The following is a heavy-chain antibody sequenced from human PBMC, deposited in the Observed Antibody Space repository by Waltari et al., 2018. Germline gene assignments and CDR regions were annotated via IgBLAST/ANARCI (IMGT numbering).Heavy chain of an antibody. V-gene: IGHV3-15*01. CDR1: GFIFSNDW. CDR3: TTADRLQRLSQFDY. D-gene: IGHD4-4*01. CDR2: IKINTDGGTT. J-gene: IGHJ4*02. Sequence: EVQLVESGGGLVKPGGSLRLSCAASGFIFSNDWMNWVGQAPGKGLEWVGHIKINTDGGTTDYAAPLKDRFAIAKGYSGKTLSLQMNSLETDDTAVYYCTTADRLQRLSQFDYWGQGTLVTVSS.